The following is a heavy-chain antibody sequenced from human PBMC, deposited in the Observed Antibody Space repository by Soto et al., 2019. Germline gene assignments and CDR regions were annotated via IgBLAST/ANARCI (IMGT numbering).Heavy chain of an antibody. CDR1: GFTFSSYG. CDR3: ARAKRDYYYYYGMDV. V-gene: IGHV3-33*01. J-gene: IGHJ6*02. Sequence: QVQLVESGGGVVQPGRSLRLSCAASGFTFSSYGMHWVRQAPGKGLEWVAVIWYDGSNKYYADSVKGRFTISRDNSKNTLYLQMYSLRAEDTAVYYCARAKRDYYYYYGMDVWGQGTTVTVSS. CDR2: IWYDGSNK.